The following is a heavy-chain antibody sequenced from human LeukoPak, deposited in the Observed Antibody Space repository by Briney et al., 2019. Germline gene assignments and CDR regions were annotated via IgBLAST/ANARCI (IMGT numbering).Heavy chain of an antibody. CDR3: AKDGGWDGYNQGYFDY. V-gene: IGHV3-23*01. CDR1: GITFSSYA. J-gene: IGHJ4*02. Sequence: GGSLRLSCAASGITFSSYAMTWIRQAPGKGLEWVSAISGSGGSAYYADSVKGRFTISRDNSKNTLYLQMNSLRAEDTAVYYCAKDGGWDGYNQGYFDYWGQGTLVTVSS. CDR2: ISGSGGSA. D-gene: IGHD5-24*01.